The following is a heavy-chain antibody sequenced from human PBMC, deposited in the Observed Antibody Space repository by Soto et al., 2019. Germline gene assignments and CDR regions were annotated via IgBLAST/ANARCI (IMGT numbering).Heavy chain of an antibody. D-gene: IGHD3-10*01. CDR2: LYSGGTS. V-gene: IGHV3-53*02. CDR3: ARGQQVSTIRGVQGFDY. J-gene: IGHJ4*02. CDR1: GFNISSTY. Sequence: EVQLVETGGGLIQPGGSLRLSCAASGFNISSTYMAWVRQAPGKGLEWVSLLYSGGTSYYADSVKGRFTISRENSKNTLFLQMNRLKTEDTAVYYCARGQQVSTIRGVQGFDYWGQGTLVTVSS.